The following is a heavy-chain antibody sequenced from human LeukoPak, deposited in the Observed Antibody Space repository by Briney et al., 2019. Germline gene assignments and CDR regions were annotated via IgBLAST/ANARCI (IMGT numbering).Heavy chain of an antibody. D-gene: IGHD2-2*01. CDR1: GFTFSGSA. J-gene: IGHJ4*02. CDR2: IIGGGGTT. CDR3: AVCLSRSSCYLFDY. V-gene: IGHV3-23*01. Sequence: GGSLRLSCAASGFTFSGSATSWVRQPPGKGRECVSYIIGGGGTTYYADSVRGRFTISRDNSKNTLYLQMNSLRDEDTAVYYCAVCLSRSSCYLFDYWGQGTLVTVSS.